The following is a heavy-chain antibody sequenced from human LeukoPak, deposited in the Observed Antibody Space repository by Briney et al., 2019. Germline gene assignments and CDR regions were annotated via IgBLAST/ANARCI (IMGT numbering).Heavy chain of an antibody. CDR3: ARAAWGGSTCYFRRSWFDP. CDR2: ISTRSRYI. CDR1: GFTLSTCD. D-gene: IGHD3-3*01. V-gene: IGHV3-21*01. Sequence: GGSLRLSCAPSGFTLSTCDMNWVGQAPGKGLKWVSSISTRSRYIYYRDSVKGRFTISRDDAKNSLYLQMNSLRVEDTAVYYCARAAWGGSTCYFRRSWFDPWGQGTLVTVSS. J-gene: IGHJ5*02.